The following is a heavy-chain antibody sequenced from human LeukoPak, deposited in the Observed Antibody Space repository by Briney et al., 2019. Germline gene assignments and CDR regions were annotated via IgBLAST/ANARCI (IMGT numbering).Heavy chain of an antibody. CDR3: ARSDVGATTV. J-gene: IGHJ4*02. D-gene: IGHD1-26*01. CDR1: GGSISSANYH. Sequence: PSETLSLTCTVSGGSISSANYHWGWLRQPPGKGLEWIGTIYYTGGTYYSPSLKSRLTISIDTSKNQFYLKLNSVTAADTAVYYCARSDVGATTVWGQGTLVTVSS. V-gene: IGHV4-39*01. CDR2: IYYTGGT.